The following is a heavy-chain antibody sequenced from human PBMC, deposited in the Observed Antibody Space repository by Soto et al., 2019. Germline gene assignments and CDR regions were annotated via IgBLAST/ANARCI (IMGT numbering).Heavy chain of an antibody. CDR2: ISGSDSSA. CDR1: GFTFSSYA. Sequence: GGSLRLSCAVSGFTFSSYAMSWVRQAPGKGLEWVSSISGSDSSAYYADSVKGRFTLSRDNSKNTLYLQMNSLRADDTAVYYCAKGTSRTTTVSWFDPWGQGTLVTVSS. V-gene: IGHV3-23*01. J-gene: IGHJ5*02. D-gene: IGHD4-4*01. CDR3: AKGTSRTTTVSWFDP.